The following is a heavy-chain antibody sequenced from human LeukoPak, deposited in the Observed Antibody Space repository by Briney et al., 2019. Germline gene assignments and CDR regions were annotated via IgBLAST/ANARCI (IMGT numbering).Heavy chain of an antibody. CDR1: GGPFSSYA. CDR3: AREGAGYSTLDY. CDR2: IIPIFGTA. D-gene: IGHD3-9*01. Sequence: ASVKVSCKASGGPFSSYAISWVRQAPGQGLEWMGGIIPIFGTANYAQKFQGRVTITADESTSTAYMELSSLRSEDTAVYYCAREGAGYSTLDYWGQGTLVTVSS. J-gene: IGHJ4*02. V-gene: IGHV1-69*01.